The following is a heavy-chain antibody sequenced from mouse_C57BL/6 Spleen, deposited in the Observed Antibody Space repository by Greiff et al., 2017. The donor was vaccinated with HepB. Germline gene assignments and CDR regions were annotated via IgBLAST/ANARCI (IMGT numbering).Heavy chain of an antibody. CDR1: GYTFTSYW. CDR3: ALNEMDY. V-gene: IGHV1-52*01. CDR2: IDPSDSET. Sequence: VQLQQPGAELVRPGSSVKLSCKASGYTFTSYWMHWVKQRPIQGLEWIGNIDPSDSETHYNQKFKEKATLTVDKSSSTAYMQLSSLTSKDSAVYYCALNEMDYWGQGTTLKVSS. J-gene: IGHJ2*01.